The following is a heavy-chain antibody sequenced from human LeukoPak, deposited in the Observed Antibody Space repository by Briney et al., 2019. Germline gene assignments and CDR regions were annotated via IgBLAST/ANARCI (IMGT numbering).Heavy chain of an antibody. D-gene: IGHD3-16*01. J-gene: IGHJ4*02. Sequence: PGGSLRLSCAASGLPVSSDYMTWVRQAPGKGLEWVSVIYSGGSTSYADSVKGRFTISRGNSQNTVFLQMNSLRAEDTAVYYCASVWGSLREYDYWGQGTPVTVSS. CDR3: ASVWGSLREYDY. CDR2: IYSGGST. V-gene: IGHV3-66*01. CDR1: GLPVSSDY.